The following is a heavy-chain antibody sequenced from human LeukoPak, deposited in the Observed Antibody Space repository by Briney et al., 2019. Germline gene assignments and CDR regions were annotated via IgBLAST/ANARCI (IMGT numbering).Heavy chain of an antibody. CDR1: GGSFSGYY. CDR3: ARSPLGIVVGWFDP. D-gene: IGHD2-2*01. J-gene: IGHJ5*02. Sequence: SETLSLTCAVYGGSFSGYYWNWIRQPPGKGLEWIGEINHSGGTNYYPSLKSRVTISVDTSKNQFSLKLSSVTAADTAVYYCARSPLGIVVGWFDPWGQGTLVTVSS. CDR2: INHSGGT. V-gene: IGHV4-34*01.